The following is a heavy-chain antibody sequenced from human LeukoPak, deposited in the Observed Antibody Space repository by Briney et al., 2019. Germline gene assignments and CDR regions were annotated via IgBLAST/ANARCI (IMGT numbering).Heavy chain of an antibody. CDR3: ARARPDTAMAVDY. CDR2: IYNSGST. CDR1: GGSISSYY. D-gene: IGHD5-18*01. J-gene: IGHJ4*02. Sequence: PSETLSLTCTASGGSISSYYWSWVRQPPGKGLEYIGYIYNSGSTNYNPSLKSRVTVSVDTSKNQFSLKLRSVTAADTAVYYCARARPDTAMAVDYWGQGTLVTVSS. V-gene: IGHV4-59*01.